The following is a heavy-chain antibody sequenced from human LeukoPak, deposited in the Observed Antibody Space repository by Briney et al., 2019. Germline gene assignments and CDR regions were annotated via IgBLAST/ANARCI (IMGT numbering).Heavy chain of an antibody. CDR2: IKEDGSEK. CDR1: GFTFRTYW. V-gene: IGHV3-7*01. D-gene: IGHD5-24*01. J-gene: IGHJ4*02. Sequence: GGSLRLSCAGSGFTFRTYWMSWVRQAPGKGLEWVANIKEDGSEKYYVDSVKGRFTISRDNAKNSVYLQMSSLRAEDTAVYYCTLEMATMGDYWGQGTLVTVSS. CDR3: TLEMATMGDY.